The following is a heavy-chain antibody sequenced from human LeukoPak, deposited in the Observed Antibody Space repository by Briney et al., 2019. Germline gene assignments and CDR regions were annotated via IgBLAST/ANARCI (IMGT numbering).Heavy chain of an antibody. CDR1: GYRFTSTW. CDR2: IYPGDSDT. D-gene: IGHD3-16*01. Sequence: KPGESLKISCKGSGYRFTSTWIAWVRQMPGKGREWMGIIYPGDSDTRYSPSFQGPVTISADKSISTAYLQWSTLRASDTAIYFCAYGKYYFDYWGQGTLVTVSS. CDR3: AYGKYYFDY. J-gene: IGHJ4*02. V-gene: IGHV5-51*01.